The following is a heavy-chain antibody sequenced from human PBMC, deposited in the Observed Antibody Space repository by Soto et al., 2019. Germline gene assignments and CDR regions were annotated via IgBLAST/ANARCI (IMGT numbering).Heavy chain of an antibody. CDR2: ISSSGSTI. CDR1: GFTFSDYY. V-gene: IGHV3-11*01. Sequence: GGSLRLFCAASGFTFSDYYMSWIRQAPGKGLEWVSYISSSGSTIYYADSVKGRFTISRDNAKNSLYLQMNSLRAEDTAVYYCARYSKLRFLEWFLAYWGQGTLVTVSS. J-gene: IGHJ4*02. D-gene: IGHD3-3*01. CDR3: ARYSKLRFLEWFLAY.